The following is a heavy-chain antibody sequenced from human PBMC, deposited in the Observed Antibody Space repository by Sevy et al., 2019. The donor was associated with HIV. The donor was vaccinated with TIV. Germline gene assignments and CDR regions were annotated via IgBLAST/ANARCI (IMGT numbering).Heavy chain of an antibody. D-gene: IGHD3-16*01. J-gene: IGHJ4*02. V-gene: IGHV3-21*01. CDR3: ARVWGLGPAL. CDR2: ISSSSSYI. CDR1: GFTFSSYS. Sequence: GESLKISCAASGFTFSSYSMNWVRQAPGKGLEWVSSISSSSSYIYYADSVKGRFTISRDNAKNSLYLQMNSLRAEDTAVYYCARVWGLGPALWGQGTLVTVSS.